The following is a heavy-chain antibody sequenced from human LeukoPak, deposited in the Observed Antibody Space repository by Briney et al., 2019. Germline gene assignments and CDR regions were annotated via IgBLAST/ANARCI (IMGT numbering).Heavy chain of an antibody. CDR3: ARDAGYCSSTSCYILHYYGMDV. CDR2: TYTRGST. D-gene: IGHD2-2*01. J-gene: IGHJ6*02. Sequence: SQTLSLTCSASGVSISSGRYYWSWIRPPAGTLLDWDGRTYTRGSTNYNPSLKSRVTISVDTSKNQFSLKLSSVTAEDTAVYYCARDAGYCSSTSCYILHYYGMDVWGQGTTVTFSS. CDR1: GVSISSGRYY. V-gene: IGHV4-61*02.